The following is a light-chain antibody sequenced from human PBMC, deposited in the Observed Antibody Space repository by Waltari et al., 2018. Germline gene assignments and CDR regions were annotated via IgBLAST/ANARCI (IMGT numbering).Light chain of an antibody. CDR1: QSIDIY. CDR2: AAT. CDR3: QQSYSTRWT. J-gene: IGKJ1*01. V-gene: IGKV1-39*01. Sequence: IQMTQQPPSLSASVGDRVTITCRTSQSIDIYLHWYQQKAGKAPRLLIYAATHLQNGVPSRFSGSGSETDFTLTISSLQPEDFATYYCQQSYSTRWTFGQGTVVELK.